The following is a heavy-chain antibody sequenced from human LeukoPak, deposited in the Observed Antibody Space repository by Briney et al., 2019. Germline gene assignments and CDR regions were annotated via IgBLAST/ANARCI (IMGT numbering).Heavy chain of an antibody. D-gene: IGHD1-26*01. J-gene: IGHJ4*02. Sequence: SETLSLTCAVYGGSFSGYYWSWIRQPPGKGLEWIGEINHSGSTNYNPSLKSRVTISVDTSKNQFSLKLSLVTAADTAVYYCARVVPTPTTAGGDYWGQGTLVTVSS. CDR2: INHSGST. V-gene: IGHV4-34*01. CDR1: GGSFSGYY. CDR3: ARVVPTPTTAGGDY.